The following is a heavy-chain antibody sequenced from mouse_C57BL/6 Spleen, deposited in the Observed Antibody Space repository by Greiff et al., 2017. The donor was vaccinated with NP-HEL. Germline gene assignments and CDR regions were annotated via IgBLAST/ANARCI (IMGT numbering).Heavy chain of an antibody. V-gene: IGHV1-69*01. CDR3: ARGAVTHYFDY. D-gene: IGHD2-3*01. Sequence: QVQLQQPGAELVMPGASVKLSCKASGYTFTSYWMHWVKQRPGQGLEWIGEIDPSDSYTNYNQKFKGKSTLTVDKSSSTAYMQLSSLTSEDAAVYYCARGAVTHYFDYWGQGTTLTVSS. J-gene: IGHJ2*01. CDR2: IDPSDSYT. CDR1: GYTFTSYW.